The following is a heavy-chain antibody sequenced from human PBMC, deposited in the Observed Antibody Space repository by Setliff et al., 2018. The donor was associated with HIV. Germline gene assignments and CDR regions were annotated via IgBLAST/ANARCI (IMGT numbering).Heavy chain of an antibody. J-gene: IGHJ1*01. CDR1: GYTLTELS. V-gene: IGHV1-24*01. Sequence: ASVKVSCKISGYTLTELSIRWVRQAPGKGLEWMANFDPEDGETFYAQKFQSRLTMTEDTSTDTAYMELSSLRSDDTAMYYCATDPGYSSTWYSESFQHWGQGTVVTVSS. D-gene: IGHD6-13*01. CDR3: ATDPGYSSTWYSESFQH. CDR2: FDPEDGET.